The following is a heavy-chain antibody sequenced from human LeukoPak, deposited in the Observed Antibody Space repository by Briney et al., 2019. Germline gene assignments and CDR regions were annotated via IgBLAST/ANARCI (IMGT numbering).Heavy chain of an antibody. CDR2: TSDRGDYT. V-gene: IGHV3-23*01. CDR1: GFTFTSYS. Sequence: GGSLRLSWAASGFTFTSYSMSWVRQAPGRGLEWGSGTSDRGDYTYYADSVKGRFTISRDNSKNTLYLQMNSLRAEDTALYFCAKKAQYNGNYPLDYWGQGTLVTVSS. J-gene: IGHJ4*02. D-gene: IGHD1-26*01. CDR3: AKKAQYNGNYPLDY.